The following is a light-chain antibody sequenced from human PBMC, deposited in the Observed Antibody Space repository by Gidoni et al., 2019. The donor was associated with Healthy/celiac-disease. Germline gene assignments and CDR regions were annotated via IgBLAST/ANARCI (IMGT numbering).Light chain of an antibody. CDR3: QQYGSSPWT. J-gene: IGKJ1*01. Sequence: EIVLTHSPGTLSLSPGERATLSCRASQSVSSSYLAWYQQKPGQAPRLLIYGASSRATGITDRGSGSGSGTDFTLTSSRLEPEDCAVYYCQQYGSSPWTFGQGTKVEIK. CDR2: GAS. CDR1: QSVSSSY. V-gene: IGKV3-20*01.